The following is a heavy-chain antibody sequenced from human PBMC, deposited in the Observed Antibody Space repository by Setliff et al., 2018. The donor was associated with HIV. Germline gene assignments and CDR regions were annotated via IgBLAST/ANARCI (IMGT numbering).Heavy chain of an antibody. Sequence: SETLSLTCTVSGGSVSNYYWTWIRQSAGKGLEWIGHINTSGSTKYNPSLKSRLTMSVDTSKNQFYLHLSSVTAADTAVYYCARVSPLTHYYYMDMWGKGTTVTVSS. CDR1: GGSVSNYY. D-gene: IGHD7-27*01. V-gene: IGHV4-4*07. CDR2: INTSGST. CDR3: ARVSPLTHYYYMDM. J-gene: IGHJ6*03.